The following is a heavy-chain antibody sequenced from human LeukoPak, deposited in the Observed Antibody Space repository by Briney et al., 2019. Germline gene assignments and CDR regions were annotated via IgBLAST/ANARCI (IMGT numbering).Heavy chain of an antibody. Sequence: ASVKVSCKASGYTFTRYDINWVRPATGQGPELMGWMNPNSGNTGYAQKFQGRVTMTRNTSISTAYMELSSLRSEDTAVYYCARQPHRYGMDVWGQGTTVTVSS. D-gene: IGHD3-16*02. CDR1: GYTFTRYD. CDR3: ARQPHRYGMDV. V-gene: IGHV1-8*01. J-gene: IGHJ6*02. CDR2: MNPNSGNT.